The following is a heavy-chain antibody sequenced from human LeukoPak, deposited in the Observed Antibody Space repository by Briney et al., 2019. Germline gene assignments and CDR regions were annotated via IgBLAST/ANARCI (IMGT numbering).Heavy chain of an antibody. J-gene: IGHJ6*03. CDR3: ARGGGWFGELSYMDV. Sequence: GGSLRLSCAASGFTFSSYDMHWVRQATGKGLEWVSAIGTAGDTYYPGSVKGRFTISRENAKNSLYHQMNSLRAGDTAVYYCARGGGWFGELSYMDVWGKGTTVTISS. V-gene: IGHV3-13*01. CDR2: IGTAGDT. D-gene: IGHD3-10*01. CDR1: GFTFSSYD.